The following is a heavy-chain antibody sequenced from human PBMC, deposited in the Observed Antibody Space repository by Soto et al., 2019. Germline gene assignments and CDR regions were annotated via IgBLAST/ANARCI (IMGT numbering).Heavy chain of an antibody. CDR3: ERDSSGWEGMGY. D-gene: IGHD3-22*01. CDR1: GGSISSGGYY. CDR2: IYYSGST. Sequence: QVQLPESGPGLVKPSQTLSLTCTVSGGSISSGGYYWSWIRQHPGKGLEWIGYIYYSGSTYYNPFLSSRVTISGDTCKNQFSLKLISVTAADTAVYYCERDSSGWEGMGYWGQGTLVTVSS. J-gene: IGHJ4*02. V-gene: IGHV4-31*03.